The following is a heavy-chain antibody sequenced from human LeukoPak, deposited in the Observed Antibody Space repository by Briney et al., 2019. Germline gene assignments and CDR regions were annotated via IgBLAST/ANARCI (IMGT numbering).Heavy chain of an antibody. J-gene: IGHJ5*02. Sequence: GASVKVSCKASGGTFSSYAISWVRQAPGQGLEWMGGIIPIFGTANYAQKFQGRVTITTDESTSTAYMELSSLRSEDTAVYYCARSNYCSSTSCSPAGNWFDPWGQGTLVTVSS. V-gene: IGHV1-69*05. CDR2: IIPIFGTA. CDR1: GGTFSSYA. CDR3: ARSNYCSSTSCSPAGNWFDP. D-gene: IGHD2-2*01.